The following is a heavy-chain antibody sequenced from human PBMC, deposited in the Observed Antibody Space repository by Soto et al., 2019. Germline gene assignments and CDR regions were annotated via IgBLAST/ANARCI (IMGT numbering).Heavy chain of an antibody. CDR2: ISGSGGST. CDR1: GFTFSSYA. D-gene: IGHD6-6*01. V-gene: IGHV3-23*01. Sequence: PGGSLRLSCAASGFTFSSYAMSWVRQAPGKGLEWVSAISGSGGSTYYADSVKGRFTISRDNSKNTLYLQMNSLRAEDTAVYYCAKVMYSSSSNYYGMDGWGQGTTVTV. J-gene: IGHJ6*02. CDR3: AKVMYSSSSNYYGMDG.